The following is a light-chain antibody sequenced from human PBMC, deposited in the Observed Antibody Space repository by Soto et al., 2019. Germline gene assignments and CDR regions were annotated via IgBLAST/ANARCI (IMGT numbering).Light chain of an antibody. J-gene: IGLJ3*02. Sequence: QSAPTQPASVSGSPGQSITISCTGTSSDIGAYDFVSWYQQHPGKAPKLIIFDVFNQPSGVSHRFSGSKSGNTASLTISGLQAEDEADYYCNSYATGSDGVFGGGTQLTVL. V-gene: IGLV2-14*03. CDR1: SSDIGAYDF. CDR3: NSYATGSDGV. CDR2: DVF.